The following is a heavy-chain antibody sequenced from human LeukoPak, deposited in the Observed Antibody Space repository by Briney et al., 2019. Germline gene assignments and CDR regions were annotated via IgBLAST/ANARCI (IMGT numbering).Heavy chain of an antibody. CDR1: GYTFTSYG. J-gene: IGHJ4*02. V-gene: IGHV1-18*01. D-gene: IGHD3-22*01. CDR3: ARGAYYYDSSGYWYY. CDR2: ISAYNGNT. Sequence: ASVKVSCKASGYTFTSYGISWVRQAPGQGLEWMGWISAYNGNTNYAQKLQGRVTMTTDTSTNTAYMELRSLRSDDTAVYYCARGAYYYDSSGYWYYWGQGTLVTVSS.